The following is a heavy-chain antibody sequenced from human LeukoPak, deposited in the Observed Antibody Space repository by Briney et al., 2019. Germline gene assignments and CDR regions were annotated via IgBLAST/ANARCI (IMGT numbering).Heavy chain of an antibody. CDR1: GGAISSSSHY. CDR3: ARNTTVTDWYFDL. V-gene: IGHV4-39*01. D-gene: IGHD4-17*01. CDR2: IYHSGST. J-gene: IGHJ2*01. Sequence: SETLSLTCTVSGGAISSSSHYWGWIRQPPGKGLEWIGSIYHSGSTVYNPSLKSRVAISVDTSRNQYSLKLSSVTASDTAVYYCARNTTVTDWYFDLWGRGTLVTVSS.